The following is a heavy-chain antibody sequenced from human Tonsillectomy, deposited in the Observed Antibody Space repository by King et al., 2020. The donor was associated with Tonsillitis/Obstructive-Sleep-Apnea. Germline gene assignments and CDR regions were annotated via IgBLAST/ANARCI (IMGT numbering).Heavy chain of an antibody. CDR1: GFTFTRSA. V-gene: IGHV1-58*02. CDR2: IVVGSGNT. J-gene: IGHJ4*02. D-gene: IGHD3-22*01. Sequence: KQLVQSGPEVQKPGTSVKVSCKASGFTFTRSAMQWVRQARGQRLEWIGWIVVGSGNTNYAQKFQERVTITRDMSTSTAYMELSSLRSKDTAVYYCAASDYYDGRDYVMGAYYVDYWGQGTLVTVSS. CDR3: AASDYYDGRDYVMGAYYVDY.